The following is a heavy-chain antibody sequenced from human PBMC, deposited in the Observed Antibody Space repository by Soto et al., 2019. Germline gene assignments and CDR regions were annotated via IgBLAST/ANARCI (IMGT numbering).Heavy chain of an antibody. J-gene: IGHJ3*01. D-gene: IGHD3-16*01. V-gene: IGHV1-69*01. CDR2: IIPLFGTS. CDR1: GGTFSSYT. Sequence: QVQLVQSGAAVKKPGSSVKVSCTAPGGTFSSYTFSWVRQAPGQGLEWMGGIIPLFGTSNFAQKFQGRVTIAADESTSTVEMELSSLTSEDTAVYYCARDGDIMATRPRGAFELLGQGSMVTVSS. CDR3: ARDGDIMATRPRGAFEL.